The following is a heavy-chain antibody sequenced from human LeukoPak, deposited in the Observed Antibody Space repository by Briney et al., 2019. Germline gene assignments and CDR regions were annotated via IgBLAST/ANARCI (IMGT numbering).Heavy chain of an antibody. CDR3: AREGAGGDDY. D-gene: IGHD1-26*01. CDR2: IYHSGST. V-gene: IGHV4-38-2*02. Sequence: PSETLSLTCTVSGYSISSGYYWGWIRQPPGKGLEWIGSIYHSGSTYHNPSLKSRVTISVDTSKNQFSLKLSSVTAADTAVYYCAREGAGGDDYWGQGTLVTVSS. CDR1: GYSISSGYY. J-gene: IGHJ4*02.